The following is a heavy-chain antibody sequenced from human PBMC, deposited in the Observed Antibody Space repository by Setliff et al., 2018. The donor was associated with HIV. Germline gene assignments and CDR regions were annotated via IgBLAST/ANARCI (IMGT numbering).Heavy chain of an antibody. CDR1: GGSFSGYH. Sequence: SETLSLTCAVYGGSFSGYHWSWIRQPPGKGLEWLGEIDHTGSTNYNLSLKSRITMSADPSKNQFSLKVRSVIAADTALYYCARGRNNGSPYFYYMDVWATGTTVTVSS. J-gene: IGHJ6*03. CDR2: IDHTGST. D-gene: IGHD3-10*01. CDR3: ARGRNNGSPYFYYMDV. V-gene: IGHV4-34*01.